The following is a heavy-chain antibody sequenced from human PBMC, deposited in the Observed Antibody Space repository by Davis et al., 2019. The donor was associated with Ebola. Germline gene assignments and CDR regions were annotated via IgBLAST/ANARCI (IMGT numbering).Heavy chain of an antibody. V-gene: IGHV1-69*13. CDR1: GGTFSSYA. D-gene: IGHD5-18*01. Sequence: AASVKVSCKASGGTFSSYAISWVRQAPGQGLEWMGGIIPIFGTANYAQKFQGRVTITADESTSTAYMELNSLRSEDTAVYYCARGLDTAMVPPLHYWGQGTLVTVSS. CDR3: ARGLDTAMVPPLHY. CDR2: IIPIFGTA. J-gene: IGHJ4*02.